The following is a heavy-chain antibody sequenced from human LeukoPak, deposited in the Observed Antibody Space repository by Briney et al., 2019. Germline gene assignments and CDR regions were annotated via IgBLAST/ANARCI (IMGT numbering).Heavy chain of an antibody. CDR3: ARERGPLDY. V-gene: IGHV3-48*04. D-gene: IGHD3-10*01. J-gene: IGHJ4*02. CDR1: GFTFSMYG. CDR2: ISGGSTTI. Sequence: GGSLRLSCAASGFTFSMYGMNWVRQAPGKGLEWVSYISGGSTTIYYADSVKGRFTISRDNAENSLYLQMNSLRAEDTAVYYCARERGPLDYWGQGTLVTVSS.